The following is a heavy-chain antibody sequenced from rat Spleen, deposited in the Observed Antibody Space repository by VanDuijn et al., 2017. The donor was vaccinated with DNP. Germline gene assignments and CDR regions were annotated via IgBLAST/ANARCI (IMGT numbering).Heavy chain of an antibody. D-gene: IGHD4-3*01. CDR3: ARGSDGVWFVY. CDR1: GYTFTTYY. V-gene: IGHV1-43*01. Sequence: QVQLQQSGAELAKPGSSVMISCRASGYTFTTYYIGWIKQTTRQGLEFIGYINMGSGGTYYNEKFKGKATLTGGKSSSTAFMQLSSLTPDDSEVYYCARGSDGVWFVYWGQGTLVTVSS. J-gene: IGHJ3*01. CDR2: INMGSGGT.